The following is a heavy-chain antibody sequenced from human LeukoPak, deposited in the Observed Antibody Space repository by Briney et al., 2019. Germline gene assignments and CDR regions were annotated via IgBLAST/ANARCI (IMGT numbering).Heavy chain of an antibody. J-gene: IGHJ4*02. CDR2: IYYSGST. Sequence: PSETLSLTCTVSGGSISCSSYYWGSIRQPPGKGLEWIGSIYYSGSTYYNPSLKSRVTISVDTSKNQFSLKLSSVTAADTAVYYCARHIPVGQWLGYFDYWGQGTLVTVSS. CDR3: ARHIPVGQWLGYFDY. V-gene: IGHV4-39*01. D-gene: IGHD6-19*01. CDR1: GGSISCSSYY.